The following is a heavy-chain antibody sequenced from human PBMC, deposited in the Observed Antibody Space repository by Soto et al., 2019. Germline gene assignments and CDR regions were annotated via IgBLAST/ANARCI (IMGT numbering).Heavy chain of an antibody. V-gene: IGHV3-9*01. Sequence: GGSLRLSCAASGFTFDDYAMHWVRQAPGKGLEWVSGISWNSGSIGYADSVKGRFTISRDNAKNSLYLQMNSLRAEDTALYYCAKVGSSRGSCYWFDYWGQGTPVTFSS. J-gene: IGHJ4*02. CDR1: GFTFDDYA. D-gene: IGHD2-15*01. CDR2: ISWNSGSI. CDR3: AKVGSSRGSCYWFDY.